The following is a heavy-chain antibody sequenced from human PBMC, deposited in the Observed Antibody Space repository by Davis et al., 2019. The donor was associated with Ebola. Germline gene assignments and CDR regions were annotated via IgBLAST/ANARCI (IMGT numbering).Heavy chain of an antibody. V-gene: IGHV1-2*06. CDR1: RSTFTDYY. CDR2: INPNSGGT. J-gene: IGHJ4*02. CDR3: ARGAWLALDY. D-gene: IGHD6-19*01. Sequence: ASVKVSCKASRSTFTDYYIQWVRQAPGQGLEWMGRINPNSGGTNYAQKLQGRVTMTTDTSTSTAYMELRSLRSDDTAVYYCARGAWLALDYWGQGTLVTVSS.